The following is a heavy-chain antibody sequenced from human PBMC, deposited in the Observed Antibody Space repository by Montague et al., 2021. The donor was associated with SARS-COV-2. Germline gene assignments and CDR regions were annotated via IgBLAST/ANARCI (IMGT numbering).Heavy chain of an antibody. CDR1: FSLFSLPLVA. J-gene: IGHJ4*02. V-gene: IGHV6-1*01. CDR3: VRYSSWFHFDF. D-gene: IGHD6-13*01. CDR2: TYYRSKWHS. Sequence: GAISFSLFSLPLVAWRWIRQSPSRGLEWLGRTYYRSKWHSDYAPSVRGRLTVNPDASKNEFSLELNYVTPEDTAVYYCVRYSSWFHFDFWGQGTLVTVSS.